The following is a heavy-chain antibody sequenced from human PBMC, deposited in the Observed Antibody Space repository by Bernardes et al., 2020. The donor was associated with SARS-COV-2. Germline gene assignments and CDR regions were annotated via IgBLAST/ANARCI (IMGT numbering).Heavy chain of an antibody. CDR3: ARVVSGPHVGADAFAV. Sequence: GGSLRLSCAASGFNFSNYAMSWFSQTPGKGLEWISAVNSAGTTYYADSVRGRFTAARDNSKNTLYLQMSSLRSEDTAVYYCARVVSGPHVGADAFAVWGRGTTVTVSS. D-gene: IGHD2-21*02. CDR2: VNSAGTT. CDR1: GFNFSNYA. V-gene: IGHV3-23*01. J-gene: IGHJ3*01.